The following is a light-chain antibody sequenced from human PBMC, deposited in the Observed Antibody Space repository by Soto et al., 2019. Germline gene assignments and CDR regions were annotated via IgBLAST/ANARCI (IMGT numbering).Light chain of an antibody. CDR1: SSDVGAYNR. V-gene: IGLV2-18*01. Sequence: QSALTQPPSVSASPGQSVTIPCTATSSDVGAYNRVSWYQQYPGTPPKLMISEVNNRPSGVPDRFSGSKSGNTASLTISGLQAEDEADYYCSLYTSSSTVEFGGGTKGTVL. J-gene: IGLJ2*01. CDR2: EVN. CDR3: SLYTSSSTVE.